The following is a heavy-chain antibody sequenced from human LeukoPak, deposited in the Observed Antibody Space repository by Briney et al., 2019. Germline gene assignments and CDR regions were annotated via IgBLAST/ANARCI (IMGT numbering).Heavy chain of an antibody. J-gene: IGHJ4*02. CDR2: ITSSSSYI. Sequence: PGGSLRLSCAPSGFSLCSYTMNCVRQAPGKGLEWVSSITSSSSYIYFADSVKGRFTISRDNAKNSLYLQMNSLRAEDTAVYYCARSKSSYYLDYWGQGTLVTVSS. CDR3: ARSKSSYYLDY. CDR1: GFSLCSYT. V-gene: IGHV3-21*01.